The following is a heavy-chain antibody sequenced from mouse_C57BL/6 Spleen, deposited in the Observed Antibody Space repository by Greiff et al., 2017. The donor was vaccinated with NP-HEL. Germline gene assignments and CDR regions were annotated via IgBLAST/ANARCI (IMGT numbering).Heavy chain of an antibody. CDR3: TRDGYDKGGAIAY. CDR2: ISSGGDYI. Sequence: DVQLVESGEGLVKPGGSLKLSCAASGFTFSSYAMSWVRQTPEKRLEWVAYISSGGDYIYYADTVKGRITISRDNARNTLYLQMSSLKSEDTAMYYCTRDGYDKGGAIAYWGQGTSVTVSS. D-gene: IGHD2-2*01. V-gene: IGHV5-9-1*02. J-gene: IGHJ4*01. CDR1: GFTFSSYA.